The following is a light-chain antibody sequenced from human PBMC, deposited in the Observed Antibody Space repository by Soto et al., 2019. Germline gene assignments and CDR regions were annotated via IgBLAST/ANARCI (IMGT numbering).Light chain of an antibody. V-gene: IGKV3-15*01. CDR1: QSVSSK. CDR2: GAS. Sequence: EIVMTQSPATLSVSPGEGATLSCRASQSVSSKLAWYQQKPGQAPRLLIYGASTRATGIPARFSGSGSGTEFTLIISSLQSEDSAVYYCHQYENWPQTFGQGTKVDIK. CDR3: HQYENWPQT. J-gene: IGKJ1*01.